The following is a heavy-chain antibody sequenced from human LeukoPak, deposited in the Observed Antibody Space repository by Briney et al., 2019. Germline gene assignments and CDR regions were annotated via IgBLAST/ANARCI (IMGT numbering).Heavy chain of an antibody. Sequence: SETLSLTCTVSGGSVSSGGYYWSWIRQPPGKGLEWIGYIYYSGSTNYNPSLKSRVTISVDTSKNQFSLKLSSVTAADTAVYYCARDKVSYYYDSSGLDAFDIWGQGTMVTVSS. CDR3: ARDKVSYYYDSSGLDAFDI. V-gene: IGHV4-61*08. J-gene: IGHJ3*02. CDR2: IYYSGST. CDR1: GGSVSSGGYY. D-gene: IGHD3-22*01.